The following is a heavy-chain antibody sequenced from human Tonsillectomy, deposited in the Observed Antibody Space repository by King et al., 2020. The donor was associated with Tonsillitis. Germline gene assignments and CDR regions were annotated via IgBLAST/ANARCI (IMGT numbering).Heavy chain of an antibody. V-gene: IGHV3-15*01. CDR3: TTRYCGSARCSEAYFDY. CDR1: GFTFNNAW. J-gene: IGHJ4*02. Sequence: VQLVESGGGLVKPGGSLRLSCAASGFTFNNAWMSWVRQAPGKGLEWVGRIKSNTDGAPIDYAAPVKGRFTISRDDSKNTLYLQMNSLKSEDTDLYYFTTRYCGSARCSEAYFDYWGQGTLVTVSA. D-gene: IGHD2-2*01. CDR2: IKSNTDGAPI.